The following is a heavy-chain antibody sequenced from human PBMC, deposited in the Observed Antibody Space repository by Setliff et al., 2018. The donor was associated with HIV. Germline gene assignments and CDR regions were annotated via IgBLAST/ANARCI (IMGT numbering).Heavy chain of an antibody. D-gene: IGHD3-22*01. CDR1: GYTFTDYY. V-gene: IGHV1-69-2*01. J-gene: IGHJ3*02. CDR3: ATDYSPYYYDSSGYPNDALDI. CDR2: VDPEDGET. Sequence: ASVKVSCKVSGYTFTDYYMHWVQQAPGKGLEWMGLVDPEDGETIYAEKFQGRVTITADTSTDTAYMELSSLRSEDTAVYYCATDYSPYYYDSSGYPNDALDIWGQGTMVTVSS.